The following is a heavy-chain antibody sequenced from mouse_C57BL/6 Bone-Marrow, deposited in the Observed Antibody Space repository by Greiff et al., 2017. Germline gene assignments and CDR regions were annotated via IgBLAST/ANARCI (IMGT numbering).Heavy chain of an antibody. D-gene: IGHD1-1*01. Sequence: EVNVVESGGDLVKPGGSLKLSCAASGFTFSSYGMSWVRQTPDKRLEWVATISSGGSYTYYPDSVKGRFTISRDNAKNTLYLQMSSLKSEDTAMYYGARLEFHYYGSSSPRDIDVWGTGTTVTVSS. CDR1: GFTFSSYG. CDR3: ARLEFHYYGSSSPRDIDV. CDR2: ISSGGSYT. J-gene: IGHJ1*03. V-gene: IGHV5-6*01.